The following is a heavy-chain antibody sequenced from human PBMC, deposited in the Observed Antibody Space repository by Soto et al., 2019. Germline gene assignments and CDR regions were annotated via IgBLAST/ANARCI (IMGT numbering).Heavy chain of an antibody. Sequence: QVQLVQSGGEVKKPGASVKVSCKASGYTFTSYGISWVRQAPGQGREWVGWIHTYKGNRNFAQKFQGRVTLTTDTSTSTAYMELRSLRSDDTAVYYCARDSDYIIAYWGQGTLVTVSS. CDR1: GYTFTSYG. CDR2: IHTYKGNR. V-gene: IGHV1-18*01. J-gene: IGHJ4*02. CDR3: ARDSDYIIAY. D-gene: IGHD4-17*01.